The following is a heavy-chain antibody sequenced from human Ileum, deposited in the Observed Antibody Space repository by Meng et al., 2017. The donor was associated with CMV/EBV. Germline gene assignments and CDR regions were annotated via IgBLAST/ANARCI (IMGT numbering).Heavy chain of an antibody. Sequence: SCAASGLIFSNAWLSWVRQAPGKGLELVGRIKSKNDGGRTDYAAPVEGRFTVSRDDSKNTLYLQMNSLKSEDTAMYYCTTDLNLFDYWGQGTLVTVSS. CDR3: TTDLNLFDY. CDR2: IKSKNDGGRT. CDR1: GLIFSNAW. J-gene: IGHJ4*02. V-gene: IGHV3-15*01. D-gene: IGHD1-14*01.